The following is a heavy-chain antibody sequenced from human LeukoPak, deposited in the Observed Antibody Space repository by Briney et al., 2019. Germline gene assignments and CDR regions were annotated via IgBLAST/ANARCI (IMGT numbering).Heavy chain of an antibody. D-gene: IGHD3-3*01. J-gene: IGHJ4*02. CDR2: INPNSGGT. V-gene: IGHV1-2*02. Sequence: ASVKVSCKASGYTFTGYYMHWVRQAPGQGLEWMGWINPNSGGTNYAQEFQGRVTMTRDTSISTAYMELSRLRSDDTAVYYCARSRPMERFGIDYWGQGTLVTVSS. CDR1: GYTFTGYY. CDR3: ARSRPMERFGIDY.